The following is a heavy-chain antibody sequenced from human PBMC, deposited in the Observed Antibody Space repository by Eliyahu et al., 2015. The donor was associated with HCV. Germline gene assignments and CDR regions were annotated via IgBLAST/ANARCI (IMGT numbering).Heavy chain of an antibody. Sequence: EVQLLESGGGLVQPGGSLXLSCAASGFXFXXFAMSWVRQAPGQGRGWSGSXLLVVVVVIHXVANSVKGRFSISRDNAKNTMFLQMNSLRADDTAVYYCAKVHQLAYYSRGAFDIWGQGTMVTVSS. CDR1: GFXFXXFA. J-gene: IGHJ3*02. CDR3: AKVHQLAYYSRGAFDI. D-gene: IGHD2-2*01. V-gene: IGHV3-23*01. CDR2: LVVVVVI.